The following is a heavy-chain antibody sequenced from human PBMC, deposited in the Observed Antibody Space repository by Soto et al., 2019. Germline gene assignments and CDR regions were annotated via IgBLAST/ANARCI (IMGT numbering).Heavy chain of an antibody. J-gene: IGHJ6*02. CDR3: ARGAGYCSGDCWNDYYYAMDV. V-gene: IGHV1-3*01. Sequence: ASVKVSCKASGYIFTNYAMHWVRQAPGQRLEWVGWINVGTGNTKYSQNFQGRVTITRDTSATTAYMELSSLRSEDTAVYYCARGAGYCSGDCWNDYYYAMDVWGQGTTVTVSS. D-gene: IGHD2-21*02. CDR2: INVGTGNT. CDR1: GYIFTNYA.